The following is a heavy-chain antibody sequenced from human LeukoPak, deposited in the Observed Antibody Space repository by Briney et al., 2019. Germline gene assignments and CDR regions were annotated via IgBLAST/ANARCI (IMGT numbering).Heavy chain of an antibody. CDR2: IGGDGVNI. J-gene: IGHJ6*02. D-gene: IGHD3-3*01. V-gene: IGHV3-43*02. CDR3: AKDSMRGNFWSGYGYYGMDV. Sequence: GGSLRLSCAASGFTFDDYAMHWVRQAPGKGLEWVSLIGGDGVNIYYADSVKGRFTISRDNSKNSLYLQMNSLRTEDTALYYCAKDSMRGNFWSGYGYYGMDVWGQGTTVTVSS. CDR1: GFTFDDYA.